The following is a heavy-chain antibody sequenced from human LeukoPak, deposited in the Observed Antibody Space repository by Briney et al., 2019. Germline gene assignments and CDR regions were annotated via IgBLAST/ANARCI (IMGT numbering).Heavy chain of an antibody. J-gene: IGHJ6*02. CDR1: GFTFSNYN. CDR2: ISSTSSYI. Sequence: GGSLRLSCATSGFTFSNYNFYWVRQAPGKGLEWVSSISSTSSYIYYADSMKGRFTISRDNAKNSLYLQMNSLRAEDTAVYYCARALWSGPVYYGMDVWGQGTTVTVSS. V-gene: IGHV3-21*01. D-gene: IGHD3-10*01. CDR3: ARALWSGPVYYGMDV.